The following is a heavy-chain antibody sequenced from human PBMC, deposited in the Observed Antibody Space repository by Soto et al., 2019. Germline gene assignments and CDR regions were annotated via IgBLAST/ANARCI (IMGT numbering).Heavy chain of an antibody. CDR1: GYALRDYS. CDR3: VRDRDWAFDI. J-gene: IGHJ3*02. V-gene: IGHV3-48*02. Sequence: GGSLRLSCAASGYALRDYSMNWVRQAPGKGLEWVSYTGTRRKYTFYADSVRGRFTISRDDARNSVYLQLNSLRDEDTAVYYCVRDRDWAFDIWGQGTMVTDSS. D-gene: IGHD3-9*01. CDR2: TGTRRKYT.